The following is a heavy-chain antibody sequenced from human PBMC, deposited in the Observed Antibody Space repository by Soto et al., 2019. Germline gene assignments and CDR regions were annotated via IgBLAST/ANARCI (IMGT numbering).Heavy chain of an antibody. Sequence: GGSLRLSCAASGFTFSSYGMHWVRQAPGKGLEWVAVIWYDGSNKYYADSVKGRFTISRDNSKNTLYLQMNSLRAEDTAVYYCATRDFWSGYYPFDAFDIWGQGTMVTVSS. D-gene: IGHD3-3*01. CDR2: IWYDGSNK. CDR1: GFTFSSYG. CDR3: ATRDFWSGYYPFDAFDI. V-gene: IGHV3-33*01. J-gene: IGHJ3*02.